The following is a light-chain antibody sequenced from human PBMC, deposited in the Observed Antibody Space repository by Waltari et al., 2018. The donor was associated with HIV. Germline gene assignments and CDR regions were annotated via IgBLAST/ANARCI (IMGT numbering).Light chain of an antibody. V-gene: IGLV3-19*01. CDR1: SLRMSY. CDR3: NARDSTVQGVV. J-gene: IGLJ2*01. CDR2: GEN. Sequence: SSELTQDPAVSVALGPTVRITCHGDSLRMSYASWYQQKPGQAPVVILYGENDRPSGIPDRFSGSNSGDRAFLTITGTQAEDEADYYCNARDSTVQGVVFGGGTRLTVL.